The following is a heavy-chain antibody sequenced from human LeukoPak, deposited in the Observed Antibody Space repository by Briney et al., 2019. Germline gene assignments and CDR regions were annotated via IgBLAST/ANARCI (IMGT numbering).Heavy chain of an antibody. J-gene: IGHJ3*02. CDR3: ARVNLVGAIPDAFDI. Sequence: ASVKVSCKASGYTFTSYGISWVRQAPGQGLEWMGWISVYNGNTNYAQKLQGRVTMTTDTSTSTAYMELRSLRSDDTAVYYCARVNLVGAIPDAFDIWGQGTMVTVSS. D-gene: IGHD1-26*01. CDR2: ISVYNGNT. CDR1: GYTFTSYG. V-gene: IGHV1-18*01.